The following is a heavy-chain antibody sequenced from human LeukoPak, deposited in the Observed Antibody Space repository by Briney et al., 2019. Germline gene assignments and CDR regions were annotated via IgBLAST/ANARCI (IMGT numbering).Heavy chain of an antibody. D-gene: IGHD3-22*01. V-gene: IGHV4-30-4*08. CDR1: GGSISSGDYY. J-gene: IGHJ4*02. Sequence: SQTLSLTCTVSGGSISSGDYYWSWIRQPPGKGLEWIGYIYYSGSTFYNPSLKSRVTMSVDSSKNQFSLKLSSVTAADTAVYYCARTPGSSGPPGIDFWGQGTLVTVSS. CDR2: IYYSGST. CDR3: ARTPGSSGPPGIDF.